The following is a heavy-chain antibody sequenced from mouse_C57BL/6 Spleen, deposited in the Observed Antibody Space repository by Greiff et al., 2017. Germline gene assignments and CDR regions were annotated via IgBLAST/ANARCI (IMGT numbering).Heavy chain of an antibody. J-gene: IGHJ3*01. CDR2: IYPGSGST. CDR3: ARRGLITTVVGGAWFAY. CDR1: GYTFTSYW. D-gene: IGHD1-1*01. Sequence: QVQLQQPGAELVKPGASVKMSCKASGYTFTSYWITWVKQRPGQGLEWIGDIYPGSGSTNYNEKFKSKATLTVDTSSSTAYMQLSSLTSEDSAVYYCARRGLITTVVGGAWFAYWGQGTLVTVSA. V-gene: IGHV1-55*01.